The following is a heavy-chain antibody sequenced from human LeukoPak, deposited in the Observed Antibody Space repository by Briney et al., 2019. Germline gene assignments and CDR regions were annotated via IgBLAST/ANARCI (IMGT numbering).Heavy chain of an antibody. J-gene: IGHJ6*02. Sequence: ASVKVSCKASGYTFTGYYMHWVRQAPGQGLEWMGWINPNSGGTNYAQKFQGWVTMTRDTSISTAYMELSRLTSDDTAVYYCAKEMGLIYYCSSTSCSSYGMDVWGQGTTVTVSS. D-gene: IGHD2-2*01. V-gene: IGHV1-2*04. CDR1: GYTFTGYY. CDR2: INPNSGGT. CDR3: AKEMGLIYYCSSTSCSSYGMDV.